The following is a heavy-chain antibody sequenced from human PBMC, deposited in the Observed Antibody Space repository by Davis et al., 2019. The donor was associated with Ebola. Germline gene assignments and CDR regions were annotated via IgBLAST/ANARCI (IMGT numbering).Heavy chain of an antibody. D-gene: IGHD6-13*01. CDR3: ARTRGAAAITH. J-gene: IGHJ4*02. V-gene: IGHV3-53*01. Sequence: GGSLRLSCAASGFTFSSYGMHWVRQAPGKGLEWASVIYSGGSTYYADSVKGRFTISRDNSKNTLYLQMNSLRAEDTAVYYCARTRGAAAITHWGQGTLVTVSS. CDR2: IYSGGST. CDR1: GFTFSSYG.